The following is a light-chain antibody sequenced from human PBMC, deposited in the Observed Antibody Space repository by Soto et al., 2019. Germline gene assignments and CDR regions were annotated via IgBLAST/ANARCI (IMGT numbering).Light chain of an antibody. J-gene: IGLJ2*01. CDR3: SGWDDSLRGVV. CDR2: KNS. CDR1: SANIGSNY. Sequence: QSVLTQPPSASRTPGQRVTVSCSGSSANIGSNYVYWYQQLPGTAPKLLIYKNSQRPSGVPDRFSGSKSGTSASLAISGLPSEDDANYYCSGWDDSLRGVVFGGGTKLTVL. V-gene: IGLV1-47*01.